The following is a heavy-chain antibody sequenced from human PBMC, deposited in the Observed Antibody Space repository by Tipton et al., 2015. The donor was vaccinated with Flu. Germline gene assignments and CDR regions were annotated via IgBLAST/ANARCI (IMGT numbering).Heavy chain of an antibody. CDR2: IYYSDNS. V-gene: IGHV4-39*01. CDR3: ARHGGYNYGFPRYFDL. J-gene: IGHJ2*01. D-gene: IGHD5-18*01. Sequence: TLSLTCSVSGDSIRSDYFWGWIRQPPGKGLEWIASIYYSDNSYYNPSLKSRVTISVDTSKNQFSLRLSSVTAADTAIYYCARHGGYNYGFPRYFDLWGRGTLVTVTS. CDR1: GDSIRSDYF.